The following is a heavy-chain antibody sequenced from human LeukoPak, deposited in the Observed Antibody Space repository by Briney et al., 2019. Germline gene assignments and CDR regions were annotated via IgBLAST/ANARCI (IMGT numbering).Heavy chain of an antibody. CDR1: GGSLSSYY. V-gene: IGHV4-59*08. J-gene: IGHJ4*02. CDR2: VYSSGST. D-gene: IGHD5-24*01. Sequence: PSETLSLTCSVSGGSLSSYYWNWIRQPPGKGLEWIGYVYSSGSTNYSPSLKSRVTISVDTSKNQFSLKLNSVTAADTAVYYCARRMSHLYNFEYWGQGALVTVSS. CDR3: ARRMSHLYNFEY.